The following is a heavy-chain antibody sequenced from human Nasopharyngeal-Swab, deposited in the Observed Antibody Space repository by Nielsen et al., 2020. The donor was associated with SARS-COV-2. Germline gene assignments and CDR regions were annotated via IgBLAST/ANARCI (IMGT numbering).Heavy chain of an antibody. CDR1: GYTFTSYW. V-gene: IGHV5-51*01. J-gene: IGHJ4*02. CDR3: ARQNSGWYPDDY. CDR2: IYPGDSDT. Sequence: LRLSCYGSGYTFTSYWIGWVRQMPGKGLEWMGIIYPGDSDTRYSPSFQVQVTISADKSISTAYLQWSSLKASDTAMYYCARQNSGWYPDDYWGQGTLLTVSS. D-gene: IGHD6-19*01.